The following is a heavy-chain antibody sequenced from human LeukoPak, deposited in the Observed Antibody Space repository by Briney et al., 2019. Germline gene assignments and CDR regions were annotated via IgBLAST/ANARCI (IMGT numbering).Heavy chain of an antibody. D-gene: IGHD2-15*01. CDR1: GFTFGSYG. V-gene: IGHV3-30*18. Sequence: GGSLRLSCAASGFTFGSYGMHWVRQAPGKGLEWVAVISYDGSNKYYADSVKGRFTISRDNSKNTLYLQMNSLRAEDTAVYYCAKDYGSGGSFDYWGQGTLVTVSS. J-gene: IGHJ4*02. CDR3: AKDYGSGGSFDY. CDR2: ISYDGSNK.